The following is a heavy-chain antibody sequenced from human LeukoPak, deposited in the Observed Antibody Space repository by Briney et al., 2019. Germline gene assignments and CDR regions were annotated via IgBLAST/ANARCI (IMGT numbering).Heavy chain of an antibody. Sequence: SETLSLTCTVSGDSSSNSIYYWGWIRQPPGKGLEWIGSIYYSGSTYYNPSLKSRVTISVDTSKNQFSLKLSSVTAADTAVYYCARHLNWFDPWGQGTLVTVSS. CDR1: GDSSSNSIYY. CDR3: ARHLNWFDP. J-gene: IGHJ5*02. CDR2: IYYSGST. V-gene: IGHV4-39*01.